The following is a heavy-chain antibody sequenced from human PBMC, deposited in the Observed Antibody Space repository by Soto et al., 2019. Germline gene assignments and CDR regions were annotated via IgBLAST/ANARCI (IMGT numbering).Heavy chain of an antibody. CDR1: GGSVSSGIYY. CDR2: IYYTGST. D-gene: IGHD2-2*01. J-gene: IGHJ6*02. Sequence: PSETLSLTRTVSGGSVSSGIYYWSWIRQPPGKGLEWIGYIYYTGSTNYNPSLESRVTISVDTSRNQFSLKLTSVTAADTAVYYCARMVRYQYNGMDVWGQAPTVTVPS. CDR3: ARMVRYQYNGMDV. V-gene: IGHV4-61*01.